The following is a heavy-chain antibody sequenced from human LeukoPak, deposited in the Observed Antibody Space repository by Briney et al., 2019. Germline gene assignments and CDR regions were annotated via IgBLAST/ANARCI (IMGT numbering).Heavy chain of an antibody. CDR2: IIPILGIA. V-gene: IGHV1-69*04. J-gene: IGHJ4*02. CDR1: GGTFSSYA. CDR3: ARGRGYSYGAVFDY. Sequence: ASVKVSCKASGGTFSSYAISWVRQAPGQGLEWMGRIIPILGIANYAQKFQGRVTITADKSTSTAYMELSSLGSEDTAVYYCARGRGYSYGAVFDYWGQGTLVTVSS. D-gene: IGHD5-18*01.